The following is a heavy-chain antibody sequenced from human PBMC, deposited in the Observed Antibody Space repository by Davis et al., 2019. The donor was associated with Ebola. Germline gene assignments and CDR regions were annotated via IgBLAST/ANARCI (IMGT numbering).Heavy chain of an antibody. CDR3: ARGWLRSAFDQ. D-gene: IGHD5-12*01. J-gene: IGHJ4*02. V-gene: IGHV6-1*01. CDR1: GDSVFGKNGA. CDR2: TYYNSKWYH. Sequence: HSQTLSLTCAISGDSVFGKNGAWNWIRQSPSRGLEWLGRTYYNSKWYHDYAMSVSSRITINPDTSKNQFSLHMNSVTPEDTAVYYCARGWLRSAFDQWGQGTLVTVSS.